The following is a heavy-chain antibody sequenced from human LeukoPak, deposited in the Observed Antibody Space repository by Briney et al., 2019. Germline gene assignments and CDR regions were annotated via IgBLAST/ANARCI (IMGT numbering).Heavy chain of an antibody. CDR3: AKDRMSGSSSGYFDY. J-gene: IGHJ4*02. CDR1: GFTFSSYG. D-gene: IGHD1-26*01. V-gene: IGHV3-30*18. CDR2: ISYDGSNK. Sequence: QPGGALRLSCAAPGFTFSSYGMHGVRQAPGKGREWVAVISYDGSNKYYADSVKGRFTISRDNSKNTLYLQMNSVRAEDTAVYYCAKDRMSGSSSGYFDYWGQGTLVTVSS.